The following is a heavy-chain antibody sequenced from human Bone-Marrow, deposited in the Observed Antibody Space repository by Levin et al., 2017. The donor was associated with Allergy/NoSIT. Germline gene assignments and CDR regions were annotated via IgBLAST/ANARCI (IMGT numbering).Heavy chain of an antibody. CDR3: ARDFIAATGLMDV. CDR1: GFSFSTYS. CDR2: ISSSGDYI. J-gene: IGHJ6*03. D-gene: IGHD6-13*01. Sequence: AGGSLRLSCAASGFSFSTYSMNWVRQAPGKGLEWVSSISSSGDYIYYADSLKGRFTISRDNAKNSLYLQMNSLRVEDTAMYYCARDFIAATGLMDVWGKGTTVTVSS. V-gene: IGHV3-21*01.